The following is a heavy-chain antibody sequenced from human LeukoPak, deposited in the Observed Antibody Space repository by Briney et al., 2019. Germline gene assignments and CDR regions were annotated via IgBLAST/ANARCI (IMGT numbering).Heavy chain of an antibody. Sequence: SETLSLTCTVSGASISSRGYSWDWIRQPPGKGLEWIGTIYYSGTTYFNPSLKSRVTISVDTSKNQFSLKLSSVTAADTAVYYCARPGQQLVLRAFDIWDQGTMVTVSS. V-gene: IGHV4-39*07. D-gene: IGHD6-13*01. CDR2: IYYSGTT. J-gene: IGHJ3*02. CDR1: GASISSRGYS. CDR3: ARPGQQLVLRAFDI.